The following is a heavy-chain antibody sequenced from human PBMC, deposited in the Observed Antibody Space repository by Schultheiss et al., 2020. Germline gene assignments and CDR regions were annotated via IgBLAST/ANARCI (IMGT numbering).Heavy chain of an antibody. V-gene: IGHV3-7*01. Sequence: GGSLRLSCAASGFTFDDYGMSWVRQAPGKGLEWVANIKQDGSEKYYVDSVKGRFTISRDNAKNSLYLQMNSLRAEDTAVYYCASIIGWRWGRVYWGQGTLVTVSS. CDR3: ASIIGWRWGRVY. CDR1: GFTFDDYG. J-gene: IGHJ4*02. CDR2: IKQDGSEK. D-gene: IGHD6-19*01.